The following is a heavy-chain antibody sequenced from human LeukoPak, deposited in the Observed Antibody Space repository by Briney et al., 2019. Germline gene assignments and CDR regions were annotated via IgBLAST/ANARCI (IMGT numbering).Heavy chain of an antibody. J-gene: IGHJ3*02. CDR3: AREDVNDAFDI. V-gene: IGHV5-51*01. CDR1: GYSFTSYW. Sequence: GESLQISCQGSGYSFTSYWIGWVRPMPGKGLEWMGIIYPGDFDTRYSPSFQGQVTISADKSISTAYLQWSSLKASDTAMYYCAREDVNDAFDIWGQGTMVTVSS. D-gene: IGHD2-15*01. CDR2: IYPGDFDT.